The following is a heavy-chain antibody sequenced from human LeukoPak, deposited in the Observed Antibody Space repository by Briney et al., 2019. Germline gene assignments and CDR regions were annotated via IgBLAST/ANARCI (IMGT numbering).Heavy chain of an antibody. D-gene: IGHD3-3*01. CDR2: IYFSGTT. V-gene: IGHV4-59*08. CDR1: GDSISTYY. CDR3: ARHGPLYDIWSAQFYFDY. J-gene: IGHJ4*02. Sequence: SETLSLTCTVSGDSISTYYWSWIRQPPGKRLEWIGYIYFSGTTNYNPSRKSRVTISVDTSKNQFSLRLSSVTAADTAVYYCARHGPLYDIWSAQFYFDYWGQGTLVTVSS.